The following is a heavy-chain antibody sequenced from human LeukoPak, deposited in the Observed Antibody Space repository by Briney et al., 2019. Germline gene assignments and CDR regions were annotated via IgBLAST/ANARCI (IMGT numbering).Heavy chain of an antibody. Sequence: GGSLRLSCAASGFTFSSYAMSWVRQAPGKGLEWVSAISGSGGSTYYADSVKGRFTISRDNSKNTVYLQMNSLRAEDTAVYYCAKPGSSGWYGYGMDVWGQGTTVTVSS. D-gene: IGHD6-19*01. V-gene: IGHV3-23*01. CDR2: ISGSGGST. CDR3: AKPGSSGWYGYGMDV. J-gene: IGHJ6*02. CDR1: GFTFSSYA.